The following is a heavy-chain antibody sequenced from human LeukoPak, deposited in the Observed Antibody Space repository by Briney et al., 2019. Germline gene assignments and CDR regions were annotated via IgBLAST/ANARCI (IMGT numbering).Heavy chain of an antibody. J-gene: IGHJ4*02. V-gene: IGHV3-48*01. CDR1: GFTFNTHT. CDR2: ISGSSGII. CDR3: ATWRGSGSYGGYFDY. Sequence: PGGSLRLSCAASGFTFNTHTMNWVRQAPGKGLEWVSYISGSSGIIDYADSVRGRFTISRDNAKNSLYLQMNSLRAEDTAVYYCATWRGSGSYGGYFDYWGQGTPVTVSS. D-gene: IGHD3-10*01.